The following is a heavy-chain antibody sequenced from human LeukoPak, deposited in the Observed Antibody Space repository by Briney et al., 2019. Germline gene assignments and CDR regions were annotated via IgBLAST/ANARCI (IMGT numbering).Heavy chain of an antibody. Sequence: SETLSLTCTVSGGSISSTSYYWGWIRQPPEKGLEWVGEINHSGSTNYNPSLKSRVTISVDTSKNQFSLRLTSVTAADTAVYYCARAGGAYSPQDLDYWGQGILVTVSS. CDR1: GGSISSTSYY. J-gene: IGHJ4*02. CDR2: INHSGST. D-gene: IGHD3-16*01. V-gene: IGHV4-39*07. CDR3: ARAGGAYSPQDLDY.